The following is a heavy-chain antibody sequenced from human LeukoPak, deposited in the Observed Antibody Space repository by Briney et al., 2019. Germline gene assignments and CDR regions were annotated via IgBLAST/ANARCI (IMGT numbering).Heavy chain of an antibody. D-gene: IGHD1-1*01. V-gene: IGHV4-34*01. J-gene: IGHJ5*02. CDR2: INHSGST. CDR1: GGSFSGYY. Sequence: SETLSLTCAVYGGSFSGYYWSWIRQPPGKGLEWIGEINHSGSTNYNPSLKSRVIISVDASKNQFSLKLSSVTAADTAVYYCARDTNWFDPWGLGTLVTVSS. CDR3: ARDTNWFDP.